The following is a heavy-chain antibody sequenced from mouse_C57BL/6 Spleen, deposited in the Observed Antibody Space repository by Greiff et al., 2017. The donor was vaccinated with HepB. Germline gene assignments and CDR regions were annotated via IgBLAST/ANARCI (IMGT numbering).Heavy chain of an antibody. Sequence: VQLVESGGGLVKPGGSLKLSCAASGFTFSSYAMSWVRQTPEKRLEWVATISDGGSYTYYPDNVKGRFTISRDNAKNNLYLQMSHLKSEDTAMYYCARENDGYYVGFDYWGQGTTLTVSS. D-gene: IGHD2-3*01. CDR1: GFTFSSYA. CDR3: ARENDGYYVGFDY. J-gene: IGHJ2*01. CDR2: ISDGGSYT. V-gene: IGHV5-4*01.